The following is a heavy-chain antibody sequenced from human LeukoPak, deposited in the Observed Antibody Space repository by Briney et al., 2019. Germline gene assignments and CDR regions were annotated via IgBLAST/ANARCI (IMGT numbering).Heavy chain of an antibody. J-gene: IGHJ4*02. CDR1: GFTFSSYA. CDR3: AREEVDYGGNDY. CDR2: ISYDGSNK. V-gene: IGHV3-30*04. Sequence: GGSLRLSCAASGFTFSSYAMHWVRQAPGKGLEWVAVISYDGSNKYYADSVKGRFTISRDNSKNTLYLQMNSLRAEDTAVYYCAREEVDYGGNDYWGQGTLVTVSS. D-gene: IGHD4-23*01.